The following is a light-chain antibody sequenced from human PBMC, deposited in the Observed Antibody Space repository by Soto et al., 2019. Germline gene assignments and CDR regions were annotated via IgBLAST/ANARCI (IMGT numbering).Light chain of an antibody. CDR1: QSVSSSY. Sequence: EIVLTQSPGTLSLSPGERATLSCRSSQSVSSSYLAWYQHKPGQAPRLLIYDVSSRATGIPDRFSGSGSGTDFTLTISSLEPEDFAVYYCQQYGSSPTFGQGTKVDIK. J-gene: IGKJ1*01. CDR2: DVS. V-gene: IGKV3-20*01. CDR3: QQYGSSPT.